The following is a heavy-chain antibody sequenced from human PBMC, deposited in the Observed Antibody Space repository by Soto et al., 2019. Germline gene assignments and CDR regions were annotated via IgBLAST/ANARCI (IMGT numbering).Heavy chain of an antibody. CDR3: ARVAVLRDGMGV. V-gene: IGHV6-1*01. CDR2: TYYRSKWYN. D-gene: IGHD4-17*01. Sequence: SKTLSLTCAISGDSVSSNSAAWNWIRQSPSRGLEWLGRTYYRSKWYNDYAVSVKSRITINPGTSKNQCSLQLNSVTPEDTAVYYCARVAVLRDGMGVWGQVTTVTFAS. J-gene: IGHJ6*02. CDR1: GDSVSSNSAA.